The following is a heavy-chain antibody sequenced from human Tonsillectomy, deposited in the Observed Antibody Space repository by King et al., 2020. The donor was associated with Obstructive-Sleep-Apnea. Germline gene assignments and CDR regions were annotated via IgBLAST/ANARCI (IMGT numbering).Heavy chain of an antibody. CDR2: ISWNSGSI. Sequence: VQLVESGGGLVQPGRSLRLSCVASGFTFDDYAMHWVRQAPGKGLDWVSGISWNSGSIGYVDSVKGRFTISRDNVKKSLYLQMNSPRVEDTALYYCAKDKDSSGWYADYWGQGTLVTVSS. CDR1: GFTFDDYA. V-gene: IGHV3-9*01. D-gene: IGHD6-19*01. J-gene: IGHJ4*02. CDR3: AKDKDSSGWYADY.